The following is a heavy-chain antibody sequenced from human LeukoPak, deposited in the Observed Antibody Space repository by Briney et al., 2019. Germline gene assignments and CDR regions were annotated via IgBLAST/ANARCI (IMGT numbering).Heavy chain of an antibody. CDR3: ARDGAAYCGGDCPFQH. CDR1: GFTFSSYW. Sequence: GGSLRLSCAASGFTFSSYWMSWVRQAPGKGLEWVANIKQDGSEKYYVDSVKGRFTISRDNAKNSLYLQMNSLRAEDTAVYYCARDGAAYCGGDCPFQHWGQGTLVTVSS. J-gene: IGHJ1*01. D-gene: IGHD2-21*02. V-gene: IGHV3-7*01. CDR2: IKQDGSEK.